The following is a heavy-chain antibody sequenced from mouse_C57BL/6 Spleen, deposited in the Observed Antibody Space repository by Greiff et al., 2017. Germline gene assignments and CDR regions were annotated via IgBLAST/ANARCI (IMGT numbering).Heavy chain of an antibody. CDR1: GYTFTSYW. Sequence: QVQLQQPGAELVMPGASVKLSCKASGYTFTSYWMHWVKQRPGQGLEWIGEIDPSVSYTIYNQKFKGKSTLTVDKSSSSAYMQLSSLTSEDSAVYYCARGATVVAPFYYWGQGTILT. J-gene: IGHJ2*01. CDR2: IDPSVSYT. V-gene: IGHV1-69*01. CDR3: ARGATVVAPFYY. D-gene: IGHD1-1*01.